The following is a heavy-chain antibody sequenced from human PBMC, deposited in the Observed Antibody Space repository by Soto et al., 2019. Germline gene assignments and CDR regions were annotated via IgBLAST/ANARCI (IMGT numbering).Heavy chain of an antibody. CDR1: GYTFTSHE. Sequence: QVQLVQSGAEVKKPGASVKVSCKTSGYTFTSHEINWVRQATGQGLEWMGWMNPDSGITAYAQKFQGRVTMTRDTSISTADMELSSLRSEDTAVYYCARGRMAYDSSVYQVIQHWGQGTLVTVSS. CDR2: MNPDSGIT. D-gene: IGHD3-22*01. J-gene: IGHJ1*01. CDR3: ARGRMAYDSSVYQVIQH. V-gene: IGHV1-8*01.